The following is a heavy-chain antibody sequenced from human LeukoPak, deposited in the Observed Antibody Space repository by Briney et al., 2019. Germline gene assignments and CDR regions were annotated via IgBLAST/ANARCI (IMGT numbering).Heavy chain of an antibody. CDR2: IIPIFGTA. Sequence: SVKVSCKASGGTFSSYAISWVRQAPGQGLEWMGGIIPIFGTANYAQKFQGRVTITADESTSTAYMELSSLRSEDTAVYYCAKGHSSSWYDWGTTHPIDYWGQGTLVTVSS. CDR1: GGTFSSYA. D-gene: IGHD6-13*01. J-gene: IGHJ4*02. V-gene: IGHV1-69*13. CDR3: AKGHSSSWYDWGTTHPIDY.